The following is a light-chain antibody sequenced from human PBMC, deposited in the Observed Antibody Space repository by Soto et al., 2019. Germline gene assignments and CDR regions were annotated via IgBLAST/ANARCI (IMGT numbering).Light chain of an antibody. V-gene: IGKV3-20*01. J-gene: IGKJ1*01. CDR2: GAS. Sequence: DIELTQSPGTLSLSPGERVTLSCRASQTVRSSFVAWYQQKPGQAPRLLIYGASTRATGIQDRFSGSGSGTDFTLTISSLEPEDLAVYYCQHYGRSSWTFGQGTKVEIK. CDR1: QTVRSSF. CDR3: QHYGRSSWT.